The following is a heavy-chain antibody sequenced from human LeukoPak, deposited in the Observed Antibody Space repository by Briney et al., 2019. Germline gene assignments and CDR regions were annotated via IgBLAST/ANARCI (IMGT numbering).Heavy chain of an antibody. Sequence: GGSLRLSCAASGFISSSYKMNAVRQTPGKRVEWGSFISSRSTTIYYADSVKGRFTISRDNAKNSLYLQMNSLRAEDTAVYYCARDFGRWFLDYWGQGTLVTVSS. CDR1: GFISSSYK. CDR2: ISSRSTTI. CDR3: ARDFGRWFLDY. V-gene: IGHV3-48*03. D-gene: IGHD4-23*01. J-gene: IGHJ4*02.